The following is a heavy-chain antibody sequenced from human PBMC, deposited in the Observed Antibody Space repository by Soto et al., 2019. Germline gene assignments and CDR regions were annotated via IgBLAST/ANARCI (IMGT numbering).Heavy chain of an antibody. Sequence: AAVKVSCKASGYTFTSYGISWVRQAPGQGLEWMGWISAYNGNTNYAQKLQGRVTMTTDTSTSTAYMELRSLRSDDTAVYYCARDPPYDSLDWFDPWGQGTLVPVSS. D-gene: IGHD3-3*01. CDR2: ISAYNGNT. V-gene: IGHV1-18*01. J-gene: IGHJ5*02. CDR1: GYTFTSYG. CDR3: ARDPPYDSLDWFDP.